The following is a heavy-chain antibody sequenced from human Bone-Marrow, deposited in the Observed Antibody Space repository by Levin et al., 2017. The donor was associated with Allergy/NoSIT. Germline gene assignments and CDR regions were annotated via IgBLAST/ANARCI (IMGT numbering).Heavy chain of an antibody. J-gene: IGHJ4*02. CDR3: VKDRSSVDNWNYGGPFES. V-gene: IGHV3-9*01. Sequence: LSLPCEASGFTFNDFAMHWVRQIPGKGLEWVTGIMWNSARMDYADSVKGRFTISRDNGKKSLYLEMNALRVEDTALYYCVKDRSSVDNWNYGGPFESWGQGTLVTVSS. CDR1: GFTFNDFA. D-gene: IGHD1-7*01. CDR2: IMWNSARM.